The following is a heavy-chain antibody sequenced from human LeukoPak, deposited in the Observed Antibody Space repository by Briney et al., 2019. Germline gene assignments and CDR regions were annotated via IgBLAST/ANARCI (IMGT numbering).Heavy chain of an antibody. J-gene: IGHJ4*02. Sequence: SVKVSCKASGGTFSSYAITWVRQAPGQGLEWMGRIIPIFGTANYAQKFQGRVTITTDESTGTAYMELSSLRSEDTAVYYCARERHPWDSSSWFLEGYFEIWGQGSLVIVSS. V-gene: IGHV1-69*05. CDR3: ARERHPWDSSSWFLEGYFEI. CDR1: GGTFSSYA. D-gene: IGHD6-13*01. CDR2: IIPIFGTA.